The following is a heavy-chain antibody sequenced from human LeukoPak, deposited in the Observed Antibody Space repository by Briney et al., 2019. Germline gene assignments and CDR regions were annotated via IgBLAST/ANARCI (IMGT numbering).Heavy chain of an antibody. CDR2: INHSGST. D-gene: IGHD1-20*01. CDR3: ARRSPHNLYRYHFDY. V-gene: IGHV4-34*01. J-gene: IGHJ4*02. CDR1: VGSFIGYY. Sequence: SETLSLTCAVYVGSFIGYYWWWMRQPPAKGVECIGEINHSGSTNYNPSLKSRVTISVDTSKNQFSLKLSSVTAADTAVYYCARRSPHNLYRYHFDYWGQGTLVTVSS.